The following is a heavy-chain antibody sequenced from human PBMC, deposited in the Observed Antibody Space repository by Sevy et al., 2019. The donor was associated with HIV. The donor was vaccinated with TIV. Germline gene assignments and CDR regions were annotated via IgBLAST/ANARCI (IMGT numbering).Heavy chain of an antibody. CDR2: IKQDGSEK. D-gene: IGHD3-16*01. CDR3: ARDPFLDYYYYGMDV. Sequence: GGSLRLSCAASGFTFSSYWMSWVRQAPGKGLEWVANIKQDGSEKYYVDSVKGRFTSSRDNAKNSLYLQMNSLRAEDTAVYYCARDPFLDYYYYGMDVWGQGTTVTVSS. J-gene: IGHJ6*02. CDR1: GFTFSSYW. V-gene: IGHV3-7*03.